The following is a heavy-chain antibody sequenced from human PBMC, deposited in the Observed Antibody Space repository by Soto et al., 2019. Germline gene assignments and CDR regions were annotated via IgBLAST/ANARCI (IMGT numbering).Heavy chain of an antibody. J-gene: IGHJ5*02. Sequence: PSETLSLTCTVSGGSISNYYWSWIRQPPGKGLEWIGYIYYSGSTNYNPSLKSRVTMSADTSKNQLSLKLTSVTAADTAVYYCARESAGSGKNNWFDPWGQGTLVIVSS. CDR2: IYYSGST. V-gene: IGHV4-59*01. D-gene: IGHD3-10*01. CDR1: GGSISNYY. CDR3: ARESAGSGKNNWFDP.